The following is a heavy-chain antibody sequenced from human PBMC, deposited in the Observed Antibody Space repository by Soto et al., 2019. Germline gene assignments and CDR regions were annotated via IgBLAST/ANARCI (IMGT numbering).Heavy chain of an antibody. CDR1: GGSISSGDYY. D-gene: IGHD3-22*01. Sequence: QVQLQESGPGLVKPSQTLSLTCTVSGGSISSGDYYWSWIRQPPGKVLEWLGYIHNSGRTSYNLSLRSGLGISVDTSKTQFALKLTSVTDADTAVYYCARERRGADSSGDYWNYMDVWGQGTTGTVSS. CDR3: ARERRGADSSGDYWNYMDV. J-gene: IGHJ6*02. V-gene: IGHV4-30-4*01. CDR2: IHNSGRT.